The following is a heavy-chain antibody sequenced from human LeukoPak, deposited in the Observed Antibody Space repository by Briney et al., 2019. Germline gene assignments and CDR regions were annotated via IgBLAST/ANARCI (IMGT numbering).Heavy chain of an antibody. D-gene: IGHD2-21*02. J-gene: IGHJ3*01. Sequence: GGSLRLSCAASGFTFSNFGMHWVRQAPGKGPEWVAVIWYDGSNKFYADSVRGRFTISRDTSKNTLYLQMNSLRPEDTAVYYCAKPRGGDSWAFDFWGQGTMVTVSS. V-gene: IGHV3-30*02. CDR2: IWYDGSNK. CDR1: GFTFSNFG. CDR3: AKPRGGDSWAFDF.